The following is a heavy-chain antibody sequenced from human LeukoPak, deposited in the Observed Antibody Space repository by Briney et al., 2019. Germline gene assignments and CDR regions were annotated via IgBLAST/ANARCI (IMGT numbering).Heavy chain of an antibody. CDR1: GFTFSSYS. CDR3: ARVLSSGWTLYYFDY. Sequence: GGSLRLSCAASGFTFSSYSMNWVRQAPGKGLEWVSSISSSSSYIYYADSVKGRFTISRDNAKNSLYLQMNSLRAEDTAVYYCARVLSSGWTLYYFDYWGQGTLVTVSS. CDR2: ISSSSSYI. D-gene: IGHD6-19*01. J-gene: IGHJ4*02. V-gene: IGHV3-21*01.